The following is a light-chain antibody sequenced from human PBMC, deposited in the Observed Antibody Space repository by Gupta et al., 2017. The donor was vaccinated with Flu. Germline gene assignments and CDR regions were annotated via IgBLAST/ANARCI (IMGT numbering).Light chain of an antibody. Sequence: DIVMTQSPLSLPVTPGEPASISCRSSQSLLHRNGYNYLDWYLQKPGQSPQLLIYLGSNRAAGVPDRFSGSGSGTDFTLKISRGEAEDVVGYYCRQARKTPFTFGPGTKVDIK. CDR2: LGS. CDR3: RQARKTPFT. V-gene: IGKV2-28*01. CDR1: QSLLHRNGYNY. J-gene: IGKJ3*01.